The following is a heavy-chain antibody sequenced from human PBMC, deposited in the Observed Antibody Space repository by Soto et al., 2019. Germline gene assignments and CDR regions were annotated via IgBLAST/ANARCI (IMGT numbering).Heavy chain of an antibody. CDR2: INPNIGGT. CDR3: ARGSGGSYHDAFDI. CDR1: GYTFTGHY. D-gene: IGHD1-26*01. J-gene: IGHJ3*02. V-gene: IGHV1-2*04. Sequence: GASVKVSCKASGYTFTGHYMHWVRQAPGQGLEWMGWINPNIGGTNYAQKFQGWVTMTRDTSISTAYMEPSRLRSDDTAVYYCARGSGGSYHDAFDIWGEGTMVTVSS.